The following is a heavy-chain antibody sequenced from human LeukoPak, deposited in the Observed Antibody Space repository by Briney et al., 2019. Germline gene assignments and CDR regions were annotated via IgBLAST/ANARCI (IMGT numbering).Heavy chain of an antibody. V-gene: IGHV3-11*04. Sequence: GGSLKLSCATSGFTFSDYYMIWIRQAPGKELEWVSHISSSSNTINYADSVKGRFTVSSDNAKKSLYLEMNSLRVEDTAVYYCARDNIGGDYWGQGALVTVSS. D-gene: IGHD1-26*01. J-gene: IGHJ4*02. CDR3: ARDNIGGDY. CDR2: ISSSSNTI. CDR1: GFTFSDYY.